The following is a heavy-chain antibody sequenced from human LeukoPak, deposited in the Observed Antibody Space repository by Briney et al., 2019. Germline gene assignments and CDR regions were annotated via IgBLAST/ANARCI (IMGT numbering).Heavy chain of an antibody. CDR1: GITLGNYG. D-gene: IGHD2-2*01. Sequence: GGSLRLSCAVSGITLGNYGMSWVRQAPGKGLEWVAGISDSGGTTSYADSVKGRFTISRDNPKNTLYLQMNSLRAEDTAVYFCAKRGVVIRVILVGFHEEAYYFDSWGQGALVTVSS. CDR2: ISDSGGTT. J-gene: IGHJ4*02. CDR3: AKRGVVIRVILVGFHEEAYYFDS. V-gene: IGHV3-23*01.